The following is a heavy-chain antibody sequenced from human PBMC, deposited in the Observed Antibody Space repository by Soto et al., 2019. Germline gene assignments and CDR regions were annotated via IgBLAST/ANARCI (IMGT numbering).Heavy chain of an antibody. D-gene: IGHD4-17*01. CDR2: IYPIDSDT. Sequence: PGESLKISCKVSGDSFNSNWIAWVRQRPGRGLEWMGIIYPIDSDTRYSPSFQGQVTISVDRSVNSAFLQWRSLKASDTATYYCARRSAVTTFYFYGMDVWGQGTKVTVS. CDR3: ARRSAVTTFYFYGMDV. J-gene: IGHJ6*02. V-gene: IGHV5-51*01. CDR1: GDSFNSNW.